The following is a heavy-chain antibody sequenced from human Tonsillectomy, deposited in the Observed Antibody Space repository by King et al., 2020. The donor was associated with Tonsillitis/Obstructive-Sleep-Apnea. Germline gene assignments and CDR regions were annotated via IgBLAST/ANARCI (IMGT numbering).Heavy chain of an antibody. J-gene: IGHJ3*02. Sequence: VQLQQWGAGLLKPSETLSLTCAVYGGSFSDYYWSWIRQPPGKGLEWIGEINHSGSTNCNPSLKSRVTMSVDTSKNQFSLKLSSVTAADTAVYYCARVSTLIVVVTNHDACDIWGQWTMVTVSS. CDR3: ARVSTLIVVVTNHDACDI. CDR2: INHSGST. CDR1: GGSFSDYY. V-gene: IGHV4-34*01. D-gene: IGHD3-22*01.